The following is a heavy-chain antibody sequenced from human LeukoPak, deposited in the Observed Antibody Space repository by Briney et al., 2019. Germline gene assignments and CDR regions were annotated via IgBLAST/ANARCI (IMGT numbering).Heavy chain of an antibody. D-gene: IGHD1-26*01. Sequence: PGGSLRLSCAASGLSISNSWMSWFRLAPGKGPEWVANIKQDGSEKYHVDSVKGRFTVSRDNANNLSYLQMNSLRVEDTAVYYCARLQWEPPDYWGQGTLVIVSS. V-gene: IGHV3-7*03. CDR1: GLSISNSW. J-gene: IGHJ4*02. CDR2: IKQDGSEK. CDR3: ARLQWEPPDY.